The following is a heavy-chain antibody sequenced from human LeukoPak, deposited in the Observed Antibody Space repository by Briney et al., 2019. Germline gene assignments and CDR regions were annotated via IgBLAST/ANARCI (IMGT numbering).Heavy chain of an antibody. CDR2: IYYSGST. CDR3: ARLEAYSSSSGGWFDP. J-gene: IGHJ5*02. D-gene: IGHD6-6*01. CDR1: GGSISSSSYY. V-gene: IGHV4-39*01. Sequence: SETLSLTCTVSGGSISSSSYYWGWIRQPPGKGQEWIGSIYYSGSTYYNPSLKSRVTISVDTSKNQFSLKLSSVTAADTAVYYCARLEAYSSSSGGWFDPWGQGTLVSVSS.